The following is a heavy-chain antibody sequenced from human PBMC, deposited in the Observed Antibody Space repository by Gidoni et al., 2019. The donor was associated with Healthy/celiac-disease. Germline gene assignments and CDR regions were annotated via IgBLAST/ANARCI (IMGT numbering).Heavy chain of an antibody. CDR1: GFTFSSYG. CDR3: LYSSGWSSGRGAFDI. J-gene: IGHJ3*02. V-gene: IGHV3-30*03. D-gene: IGHD6-19*01. CDR2: ISYDGSNK. Sequence: QVQLVESGGGVVQPGRSLRLSCAASGFTFSSYGMHWVRQAPGKGREWVAVISYDGSNKYYADSVKGRFTISRDNSKNTLYLQMNSLRAEDTAVYFCLYSSGWSSGRGAFDIWGQGTMVTVSS.